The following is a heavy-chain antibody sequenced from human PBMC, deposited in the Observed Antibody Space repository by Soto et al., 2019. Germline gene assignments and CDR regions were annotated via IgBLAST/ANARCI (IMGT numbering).Heavy chain of an antibody. V-gene: IGHV4-34*01. Sequence: QVQLQQWGAGLLKPSETLSLTCAVYGGSFSTYYWNWIRQPPGKGLEWIGEINHSGRTNYNPSLKSRVTISVDTSKNQFSLKLRSVTAADTAVYYCARVRMSTATFYYYYAMDVWGQGTTVTVSS. CDR2: INHSGRT. CDR3: ARVRMSTATFYYYYAMDV. D-gene: IGHD4-17*01. J-gene: IGHJ6*02. CDR1: GGSFSTYY.